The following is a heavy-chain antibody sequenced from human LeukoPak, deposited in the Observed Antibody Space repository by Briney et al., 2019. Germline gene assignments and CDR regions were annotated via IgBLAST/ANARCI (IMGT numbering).Heavy chain of an antibody. CDR1: GGSISSYY. J-gene: IGHJ4*02. V-gene: IGHV4-59*01. Sequence: PSETLSLTRTVSGGSISSYYWSWIRQPPGKGLEWIGYIYYSGSTNYNPSLKSRVTISVDTSKNQFSLKLSSVTAADTAVYYCARGLHYYDSSGYYYYYFDYWGQGTLVTVSS. CDR2: IYYSGST. CDR3: ARGLHYYDSSGYYYYYFDY. D-gene: IGHD3-22*01.